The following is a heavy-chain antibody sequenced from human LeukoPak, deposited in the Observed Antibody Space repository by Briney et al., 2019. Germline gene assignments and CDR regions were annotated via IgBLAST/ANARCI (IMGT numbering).Heavy chain of an antibody. CDR1: GYTFTGYY. CDR3: ARGKVDY. CDR2: MNPNSGNT. J-gene: IGHJ4*02. V-gene: IGHV1-8*02. Sequence: ASVKVSCKASGYTFTGYYMHWVRQAPGQGLEWMGWMNPNSGNTGYAQKFQGRVTMTRNTSISTAYMELSSLRSEDTAVYYCARGKVDYWGQGTLVTVSS.